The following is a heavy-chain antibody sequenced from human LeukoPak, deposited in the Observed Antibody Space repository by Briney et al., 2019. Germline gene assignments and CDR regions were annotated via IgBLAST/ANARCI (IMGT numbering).Heavy chain of an antibody. J-gene: IGHJ3*02. CDR3: AREGYYLSERAFDI. CDR1: GGSISSYY. CDR2: IYTSGST. D-gene: IGHD3-22*01. V-gene: IGHV4-4*07. Sequence: SETLSLTCTVSGGSISSYYWSWIRQPAGKGLEWIGRIYTSGSTNYNPSLKSRVTMSVDTSKNQFSPKLSSVTAADTAVYYCAREGYYLSERAFDIWGQGTMVTVSS.